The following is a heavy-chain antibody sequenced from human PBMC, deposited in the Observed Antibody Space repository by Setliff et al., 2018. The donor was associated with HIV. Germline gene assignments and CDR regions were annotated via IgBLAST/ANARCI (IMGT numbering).Heavy chain of an antibody. CDR2: IYYSGTT. V-gene: IGHV4-31*03. CDR1: SDSISSGGYY. J-gene: IGHJ5*02. CDR3: ARGTRSSVNWFDP. D-gene: IGHD2-2*01. Sequence: SETLSLTCTVSSDSISSGGYYWSWIRQHPGKGLEWIGYIYYSGTTYYNPSLKSRVTISVDTSKNQFSLKLSSVTAADMAVYFCARGTRSSVNWFDPWGQGTLVTVSS.